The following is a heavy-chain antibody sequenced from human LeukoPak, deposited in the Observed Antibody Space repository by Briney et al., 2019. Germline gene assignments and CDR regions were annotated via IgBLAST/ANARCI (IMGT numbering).Heavy chain of an antibody. CDR2: ISWNSGSI. CDR3: AKETDYTRAFDI. V-gene: IGHV3-9*03. CDR1: GFTFDDYA. D-gene: IGHD3-16*01. Sequence: PGRSLRLSCAASGFTFDDYAMHWVRQAPGKGLEWVSGISWNSGSIGYADSVKGRFTISRDNAKNSLYLQMNSLRAEDMALYYCAKETDYTRAFDIWGQGTMVTVSS. J-gene: IGHJ3*02.